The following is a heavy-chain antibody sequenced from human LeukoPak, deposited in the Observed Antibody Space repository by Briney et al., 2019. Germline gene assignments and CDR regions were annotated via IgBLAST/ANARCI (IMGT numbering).Heavy chain of an antibody. J-gene: IGHJ4*02. D-gene: IGHD3-22*01. V-gene: IGHV3-7*01. CDR1: GFTFSNYW. CDR3: ARAAEGGSSGYYYFDY. Sequence: GGSLRLSCAASGFTFSNYWMSWVRQAPGKGLEWVANIKQDRSEKYYVDSVKGRFTTSRDNAKNSLYLQMNSLRAEDTAVYYCARAAEGGSSGYYYFDYWGQGTLVTVSS. CDR2: IKQDRSEK.